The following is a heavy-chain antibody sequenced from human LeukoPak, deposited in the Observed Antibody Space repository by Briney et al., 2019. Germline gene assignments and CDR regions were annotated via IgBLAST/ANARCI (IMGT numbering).Heavy chain of an antibody. V-gene: IGHV4-39*01. CDR1: GGSISSSNYY. CDR2: IYFSGST. J-gene: IGHJ4*02. Sequence: PSETLSLTCTVSGGSISSSNYYWGWIRQPPGKGLEWIGSIYFSGSTYYSPSLKSRVTLSIDTSKNQFSLKLTSVTAADTAVYFCARRPTTSIVGATTNYFDHWGQGTLVTVSS. CDR3: ARRPTTSIVGATTNYFDH. D-gene: IGHD1-26*01.